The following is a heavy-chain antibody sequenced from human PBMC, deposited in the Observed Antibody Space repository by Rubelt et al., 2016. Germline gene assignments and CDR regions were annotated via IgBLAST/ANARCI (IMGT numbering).Heavy chain of an antibody. CDR1: GGSFSGYY. CDR3: ARGRRGSSSWLGRDYYGMDV. CDR2: INHSGST. Sequence: QVQLQQWGAGLLKPSETLSLTCAVYGGSFSGYYWSWIRQPPGKGLEWIGEINHSGSTNYNPSLKSRVTISVDTAKNQFSLKLSFVTAADTAVYYCARGRRGSSSWLGRDYYGMDVWGRGTTVTVSS. V-gene: IGHV4-34*01. J-gene: IGHJ6*02. D-gene: IGHD6-13*01.